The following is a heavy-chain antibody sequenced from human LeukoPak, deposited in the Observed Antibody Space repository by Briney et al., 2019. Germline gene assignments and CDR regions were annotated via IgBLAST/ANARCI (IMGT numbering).Heavy chain of an antibody. V-gene: IGHV3-48*03. D-gene: IGHD1-1*01. Sequence: GGSLRLSCAASGFTFSSYEMNWVRQAPGKGLEWVSYISSSGSTIYYADSVKGRFTISRDNAKNSLYLQMNSLRADDTAVYYCARVYTTGWFDPWGQGTLVTVSS. CDR3: ARVYTTGWFDP. CDR2: ISSSGSTI. J-gene: IGHJ5*02. CDR1: GFTFSSYE.